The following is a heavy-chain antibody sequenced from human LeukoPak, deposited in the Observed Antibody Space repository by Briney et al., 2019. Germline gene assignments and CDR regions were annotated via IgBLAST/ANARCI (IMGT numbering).Heavy chain of an antibody. Sequence: SETLSLTCAVYGGSFSGYYSSWIRQPPGKGLEWIGEINHSGSTNYNPSLKSRVTISVDTSKNQFSLKLSSVTAADTAVYYCASFPSIAAPPWGQGTLVTVSS. V-gene: IGHV4-34*01. D-gene: IGHD6-6*01. CDR3: ASFPSIAAPP. CDR1: GGSFSGYY. CDR2: INHSGST. J-gene: IGHJ4*02.